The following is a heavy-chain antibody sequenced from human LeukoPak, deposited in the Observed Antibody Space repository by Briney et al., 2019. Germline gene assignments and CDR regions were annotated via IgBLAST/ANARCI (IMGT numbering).Heavy chain of an antibody. Sequence: GGSLRLSCAASGFTFSSYGMHWVRQAPGKGLEWVAVISYGGSNKYYADSVEGRFTISRDNSKNTLYLQMNSLRAEDTAVYYCAKDLGARSSGWYDYWGQGTLVTVSS. CDR2: ISYGGSNK. CDR1: GFTFSSYG. CDR3: AKDLGARSSGWYDY. V-gene: IGHV3-30*18. J-gene: IGHJ4*02. D-gene: IGHD6-19*01.